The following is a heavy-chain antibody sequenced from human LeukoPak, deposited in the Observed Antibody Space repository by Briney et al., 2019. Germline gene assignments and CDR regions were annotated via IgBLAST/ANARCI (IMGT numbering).Heavy chain of an antibody. CDR3: ARGRGDYGSYYMDV. CDR1: AFTFSDYS. V-gene: IGHV3-69-1*02. CDR2: ISSGA. Sequence: PGGSLRLSCAASAFTFSDYSTNWVRQAPGKGLEWVSSISSGAYSADSVKGRFTISRDNAKNSLYLQMTRLRAEDTAVYYCARGRGDYGSYYMDVWGKGTTVTVSS. D-gene: IGHD4-17*01. J-gene: IGHJ6*03.